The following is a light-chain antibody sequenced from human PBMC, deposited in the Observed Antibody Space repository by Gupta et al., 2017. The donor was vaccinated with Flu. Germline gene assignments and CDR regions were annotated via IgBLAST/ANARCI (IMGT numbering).Light chain of an antibody. CDR3: QQDDNVVT. V-gene: IGKV1-33*01. CDR2: DAS. Sequence: DIQMTQSPSSLSASVGDRVTITCQASQDISNYLNWYQQKPGKAPKLLIYDASKVETGVPSRFSGSGYGTDFTFTSSSRQPEDIAKYYGQQDDNVVTFGQGTRLEIK. CDR1: QDISNY. J-gene: IGKJ5*01.